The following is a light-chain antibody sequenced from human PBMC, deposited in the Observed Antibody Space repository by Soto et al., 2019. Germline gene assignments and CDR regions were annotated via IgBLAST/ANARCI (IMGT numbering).Light chain of an antibody. V-gene: IGKV3-20*01. J-gene: IGKJ2*01. CDR3: QLYGSSPAYA. CDR2: GAS. Sequence: EIVLTQSPGTLSLSPGESATLSCRASQRVASSHLAWYRQQPGQAPWLLIYGASNRATGIPDRFSGSESGTDFTLTISRLEAEDSAVYYCQLYGSSPAYAFGEGTKRKIK. CDR1: QRVASSH.